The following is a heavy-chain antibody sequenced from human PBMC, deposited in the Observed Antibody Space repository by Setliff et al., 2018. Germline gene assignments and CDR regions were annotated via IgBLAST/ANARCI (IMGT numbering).Heavy chain of an antibody. CDR3: ARGNNWKPDAFDV. CDR2: IYYSGST. CDR1: GGSISSYY. V-gene: IGHV4-59*01. J-gene: IGHJ3*01. Sequence: SETLSLTCTVSGGSISSYYWSWIRQPPGKGLEWIAYIYYSGSTNYNPSLKSRVTISVDTSKNQFSLKLSSVTAADTAVYYCARGNNWKPDAFDVWGQGTMVTVSS. D-gene: IGHD1-20*01.